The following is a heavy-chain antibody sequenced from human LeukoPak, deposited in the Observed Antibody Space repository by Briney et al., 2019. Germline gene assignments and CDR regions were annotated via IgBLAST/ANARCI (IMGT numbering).Heavy chain of an antibody. CDR2: ISYDGSNK. J-gene: IGHJ6*02. CDR1: GFTFSSYA. D-gene: IGHD6-6*01. Sequence: PGGSLRLSCAASGFTFSSYAMHWVRQAPGKGLEWVAVISYDGSNKYYADSVKGRFTISRDNSKNTLYLQMNSLRAEDTAVYYCARAHVRAHNYYYYGMDVWGQGTTVTVSS. CDR3: ARAHVRAHNYYYYGMDV. V-gene: IGHV3-30-3*01.